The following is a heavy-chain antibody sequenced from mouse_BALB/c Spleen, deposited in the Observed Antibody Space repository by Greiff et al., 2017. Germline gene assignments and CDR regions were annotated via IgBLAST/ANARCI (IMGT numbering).Heavy chain of an antibody. J-gene: IGHJ2*01. V-gene: IGHV7-3*02. CDR1: GFTFTDYY. CDR3: ARDLITTGGAFDY. D-gene: IGHD2-4*01. CDR2: IRNKANGYTT. Sequence: DVQLVESGGGLVQPGGSLRLSCATSGFTFTDYYMSWVRQPPGKALEWLGFIRNKANGYTTEYSASVKGRFTISRDNSQSILYLQMNTLRAEDSATYYCARDLITTGGAFDYWGQGTTLTVSS.